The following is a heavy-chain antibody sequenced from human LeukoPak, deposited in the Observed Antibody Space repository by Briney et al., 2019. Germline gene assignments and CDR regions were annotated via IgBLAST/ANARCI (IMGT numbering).Heavy chain of an antibody. V-gene: IGHV1-2*02. CDR1: GYTFTGYY. CDR2: INSHSGGT. J-gene: IGHJ4*02. CDR3: ARYTITVAGSPFDY. D-gene: IGHD6-13*01. Sequence: ASVKVSCKASGYTFTGYYVHWVRQAPGQGLEWMGWINSHSGGTDYAHKFQGRVTMTRDTSISTAYMELSRLKSDDTAVYYCARYTITVAGSPFDYWGQGTLVTVSS.